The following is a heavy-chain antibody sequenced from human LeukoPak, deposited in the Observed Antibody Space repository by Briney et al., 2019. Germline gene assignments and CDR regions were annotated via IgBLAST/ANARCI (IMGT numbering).Heavy chain of an antibody. V-gene: IGHV3-49*04. J-gene: IGHJ4*02. CDR1: GFTFSSYW. Sequence: GGSLRLSCAASGFTFSSYWMSWVRQAPGKGLEWVGFIRSKAYGGTTEYAASVKGRFTISRDDSKSIAYLQMNSLKTEDTAVYYCTRDRGSTSPRHFDYWGQGTLVTVSS. CDR3: TRDRGSTSPRHFDY. D-gene: IGHD2-2*01. CDR2: IRSKAYGGTT.